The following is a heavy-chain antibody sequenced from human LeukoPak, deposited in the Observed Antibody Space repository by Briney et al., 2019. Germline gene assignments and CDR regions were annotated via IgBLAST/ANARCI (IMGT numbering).Heavy chain of an antibody. CDR1: GGSLSSGGYS. CDR3: ARGRVTGPRDY. J-gene: IGHJ4*02. CDR2: IYHSGST. D-gene: IGHD2-21*02. V-gene: IGHV4-30-2*01. Sequence: SQTLSLTCAVSGGSLSSGGYSWRWLRQPPGTGLEWIGYIYHSGSTYYNPSLKSRVTISVDRSKNQFSLKLSSVTAADTAVYYCARGRVTGPRDYWGQGTLVTVSS.